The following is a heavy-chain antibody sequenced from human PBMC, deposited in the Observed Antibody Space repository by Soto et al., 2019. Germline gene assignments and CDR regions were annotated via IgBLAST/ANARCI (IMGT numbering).Heavy chain of an antibody. CDR3: ARDRGSFGISYGMDV. D-gene: IGHD3-10*01. CDR1: GFTFSDYY. J-gene: IGHJ6*02. V-gene: IGHV3-11*06. Sequence: QVQLVESGGGLVKPGGSLRLSCAASGFTFSDYYMSWLRQAPGKGLEWVSYISSSSSYTNYADSVKGRFTISRDNAKNSLYLQMNSLRAEDTAVYYCARDRGSFGISYGMDVWGQGTTVTVSS. CDR2: ISSSSSYT.